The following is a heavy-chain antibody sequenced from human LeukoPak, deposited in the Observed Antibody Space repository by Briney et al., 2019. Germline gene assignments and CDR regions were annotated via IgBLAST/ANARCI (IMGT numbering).Heavy chain of an antibody. J-gene: IGHJ4*02. Sequence: SETLSLTCTVSGDSISSDYWSCIRQPPGKGLEWIAYIYDSVSTNYNPSLKSRVTISADTSKNQFSLRVTSVTAADTAVYYCARGWRDGYNFRYWGQGALVTVSS. CDR2: IYDSVST. CDR1: GDSISSDY. CDR3: ARGWRDGYNFRY. D-gene: IGHD5-24*01. V-gene: IGHV4-59*08.